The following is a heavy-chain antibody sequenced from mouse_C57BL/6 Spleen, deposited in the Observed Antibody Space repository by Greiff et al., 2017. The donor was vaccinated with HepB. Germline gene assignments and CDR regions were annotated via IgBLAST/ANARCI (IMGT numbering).Heavy chain of an antibody. CDR2: ISDGGSYT. CDR3: ARGGYDVSGFDY. CDR1: GFTFSSYA. Sequence: EVQVVESGGGLVKPGGSLKLSCAASGFTFSSYAMSWVRQTPEKRLEWVATISDGGSYTYYPDNVKGRFTISRDNAKNNLYLQMSHLKSADTAMYYCARGGYDVSGFDYGGQGTTLTVSS. V-gene: IGHV5-4*01. J-gene: IGHJ2*01. D-gene: IGHD2-2*01.